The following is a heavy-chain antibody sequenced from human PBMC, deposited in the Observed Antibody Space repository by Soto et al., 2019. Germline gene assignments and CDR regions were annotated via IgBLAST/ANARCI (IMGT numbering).Heavy chain of an antibody. D-gene: IGHD6-19*01. Sequence: HPGGSLRLSCAASGFTFSSYAMHWVRQAPGKGLEWVAVISYDGSNKYYADSVKGRFTISRDNSKNTLYLQMNSLRAEDTAVYYCARKAKMYSSGWYDEYFQHWGQGTLVTVSS. CDR1: GFTFSSYA. CDR2: ISYDGSNK. V-gene: IGHV3-30-3*01. J-gene: IGHJ1*01. CDR3: ARKAKMYSSGWYDEYFQH.